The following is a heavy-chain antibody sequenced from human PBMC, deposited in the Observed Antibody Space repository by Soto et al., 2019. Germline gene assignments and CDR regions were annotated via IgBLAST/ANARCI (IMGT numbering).Heavy chain of an antibody. V-gene: IGHV3-11*01. CDR3: ARDEIAAAGTIAYYYYYYYMDV. D-gene: IGHD6-13*01. J-gene: IGHJ6*03. CDR2: ISSSGSTI. CDR1: GFTFSDYY. Sequence: GGSLRLSCAASGFTFSDYYMSWIRQAPGKGLEWVSYISSSGSTIYYADSVKGRFTISRDNAKNSLYLQMNSLRAEDTAVYYCARDEIAAAGTIAYYYYYYYMDVWGKGTTVTVSS.